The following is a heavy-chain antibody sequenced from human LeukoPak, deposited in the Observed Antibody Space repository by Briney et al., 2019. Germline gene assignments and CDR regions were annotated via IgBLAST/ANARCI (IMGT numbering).Heavy chain of an antibody. CDR1: GFTFSSLW. CDR2: IKQDGSEK. V-gene: IGHV3-7*01. D-gene: IGHD1-14*01. J-gene: IGHJ3*02. Sequence: GGSLRLSCAGSGFTFSSLWMSWFRQAPGKGLEWVAIIKQDGSEKYYVDSVKGRFTVSRDNAKKGVYLQMNNPRVDDTAVYYCAGDAGWTFGIWGQGTKVVVSS. CDR3: AGDAGWTFGI.